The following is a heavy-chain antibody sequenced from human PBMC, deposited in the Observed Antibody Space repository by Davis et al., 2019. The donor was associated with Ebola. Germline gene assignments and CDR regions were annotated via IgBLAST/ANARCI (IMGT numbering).Heavy chain of an antibody. CDR3: ARAARHCPSSTSCYSYAFDI. D-gene: IGHD2-2*01. V-gene: IGHV3-23*01. CDR1: GFTFDDYA. Sequence: GESLKISCAASGFTFDDYAMHWVRQAPGKGLEWVSAISGSGGSTYYADSVKGRFTISRDNSKNTLYLQMNSLRAEDTAVYYCARAARHCPSSTSCYSYAFDIWGQGTMVTVSS. CDR2: ISGSGGST. J-gene: IGHJ3*02.